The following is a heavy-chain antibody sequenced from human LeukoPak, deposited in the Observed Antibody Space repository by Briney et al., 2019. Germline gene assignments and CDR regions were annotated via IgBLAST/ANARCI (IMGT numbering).Heavy chain of an antibody. CDR3: ARSDSSSTRRAFDT. CDR1: GFTFSSYW. J-gene: IGHJ3*02. Sequence: GGSLRLSCAASGFTFSSYWMHWVRQAPGKGLVWVSRINSDGSSTSYADSVKGRFTISRDNAKNTLYLQMTSLRPEDTAVYHCARSDSSSTRRAFDTWGLGTMVSASS. D-gene: IGHD6-6*01. V-gene: IGHV3-74*01. CDR2: INSDGSST.